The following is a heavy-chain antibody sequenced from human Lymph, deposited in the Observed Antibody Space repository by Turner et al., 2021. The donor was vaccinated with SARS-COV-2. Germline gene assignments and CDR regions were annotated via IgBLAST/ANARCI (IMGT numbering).Heavy chain of an antibody. CDR2: IYSCGSS. CDR1: GITVSRNY. J-gene: IGHJ6*02. V-gene: IGHV3-53*04. CDR3: ARDLDTAGGMDV. Sequence: EVQLVESAGGLGQHGGSLRLSCAASGITVSRNYMSWVRQAPGKGMEWVSVIYSCGSSYDADSVKGRFTISRHNSKNTLYLQMNSLRAEDTAVYYCARDLDTAGGMDVWGQGTTVTVSS. D-gene: IGHD5-18*01.